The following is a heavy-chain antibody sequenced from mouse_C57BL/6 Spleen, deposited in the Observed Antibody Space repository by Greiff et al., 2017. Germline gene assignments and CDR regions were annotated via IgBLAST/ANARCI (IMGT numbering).Heavy chain of an antibody. Sequence: EVQLQQSGPELVKPGASVKISCKASGYSFTDYNMNWVKQSNGKSLEWIGVINPNYGTTSYNQKFKGKATLTVDQSSSTAYMQRNSLTSEDSAVYYSAKTDSSGYVGAYWGQETLVTVSA. J-gene: IGHJ3*01. CDR3: AKTDSSGYVGAY. V-gene: IGHV1-39*01. CDR1: GYSFTDYN. CDR2: INPNYGTT. D-gene: IGHD3-2*01.